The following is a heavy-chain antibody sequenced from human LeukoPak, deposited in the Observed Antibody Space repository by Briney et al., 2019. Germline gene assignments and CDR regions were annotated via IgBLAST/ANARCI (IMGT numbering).Heavy chain of an antibody. J-gene: IGHJ6*03. CDR3: ARDPLQYSSSWYFHGTYYYYYMDV. CDR1: GYTFTSYY. D-gene: IGHD6-13*01. CDR2: INPSGGST. Sequence: ATVKVSCKASGYTFTSYYMHWVRQAPGQGLEWMGIINPSGGSTSYAQKFQGRVTMTRDMSTSTVYMELNSLRSEDTAVYYCARDPLQYSSSWYFHGTYYYYYMDVWGKGTTVTVSS. V-gene: IGHV1-46*01.